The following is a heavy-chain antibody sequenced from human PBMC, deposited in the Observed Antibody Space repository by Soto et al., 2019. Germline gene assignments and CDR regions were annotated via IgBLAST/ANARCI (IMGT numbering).Heavy chain of an antibody. CDR2: VWYDGTDK. CDR1: GFPFSTYA. CDR3: ARTDCSNSDGPKDLVGAVTMDY. J-gene: IGHJ4*01. V-gene: IGHV3-33*01. Sequence: LRLSCAASGFPFSTYAMHWVRQAPGKGLEWVAVVWYDGTDKNYADSVKGRFTISRETSKCTLYLQMDHLRGEDTGVYHCARTDCSNSDGPKDLVGAVTMDYWGQGTPVTVSS. D-gene: IGHD1-26*01.